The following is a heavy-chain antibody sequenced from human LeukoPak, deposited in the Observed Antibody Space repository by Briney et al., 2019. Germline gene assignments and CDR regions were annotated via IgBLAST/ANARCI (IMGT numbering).Heavy chain of an antibody. J-gene: IGHJ4*02. CDR3: AKDYRRDTYYDFWSGEGYFDY. CDR1: GFTFSSYA. V-gene: IGHV3-23*01. CDR2: ISGSGGST. Sequence: PGGSLRLSCAASGFTFSSYAMSWVRQAPGKGLEWVSAISGSGGSTYYADSVKGRFTISRDNSKNTLYLQMYSLRAEDTAVYYCAKDYRRDTYYDFWSGEGYFDYWGQGTLVTVSS. D-gene: IGHD3-3*01.